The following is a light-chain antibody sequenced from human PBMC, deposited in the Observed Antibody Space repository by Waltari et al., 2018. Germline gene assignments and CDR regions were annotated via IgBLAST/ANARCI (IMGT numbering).Light chain of an antibody. CDR1: QKLLHSNGNTY. Sequence: DIEMTQSPLPLPVTPGEPASLSCGPSQKLLHSNGNTYLSWYLQKPRQSPPLMIFLASNRASRVPDRFSGSGSGKDFTLKFSRVEAEDVGVYFCMPGLQSPLTFGGGTRVEIK. CDR3: MPGLQSPLT. J-gene: IGKJ4*01. CDR2: LAS. V-gene: IGKV2-28*01.